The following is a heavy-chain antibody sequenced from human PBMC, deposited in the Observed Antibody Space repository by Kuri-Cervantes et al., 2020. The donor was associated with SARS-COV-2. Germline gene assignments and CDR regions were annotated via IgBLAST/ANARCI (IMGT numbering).Heavy chain of an antibody. CDR3: IRIRAATVIADY. CDR2: IYWDDDK. J-gene: IGHJ4*02. V-gene: IGHV2-5*05. D-gene: IGHD4-11*01. CDR1: GFSLTTSGMC. Sequence: SGPTLVKPTQTLTLTCTFSGFSLTTSGMCVAWIRQPPGKALEWLALIYWDDDKRYGPSLKSRLTITKDTSKNQVVLTMTNMDPVDTATYYCIRIRAATVIADYWGQGTLVTVSS.